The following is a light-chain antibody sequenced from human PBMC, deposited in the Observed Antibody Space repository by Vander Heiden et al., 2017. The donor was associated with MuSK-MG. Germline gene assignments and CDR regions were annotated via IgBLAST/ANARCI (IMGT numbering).Light chain of an antibody. V-gene: IGKV3-20*01. Sequence: DIVLSLSPLTLSLSPGESATLSCSASQSFSSSYLAWYQQKPGQAPKLLIYGASSRATGIPDRFSGSGSGTDFTLTISRLEPEDVAVYYCQQYGSSPLTFGGGTKVEIK. J-gene: IGKJ4*01. CDR2: GAS. CDR1: QSFSSSY. CDR3: QQYGSSPLT.